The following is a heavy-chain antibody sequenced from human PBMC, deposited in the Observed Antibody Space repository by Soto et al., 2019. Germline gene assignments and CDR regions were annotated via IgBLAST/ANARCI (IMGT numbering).Heavy chain of an antibody. V-gene: IGHV1-18*04. CDR1: GYTFSNYG. D-gene: IGHD3-9*01. Sequence: ASVKVSCRASGYTFSNYGISWVRQAPGQGLEWMGWINAYNGNTNYAQKLQDRVTMTADTSTSTIYMELRSLTSDDTAVYYCARDLLSPRYFDWFMRECEPLGQGTLLAVYS. CDR3: ARDLLSPRYFDWFMRECEP. CDR2: INAYNGNT. J-gene: IGHJ5*02.